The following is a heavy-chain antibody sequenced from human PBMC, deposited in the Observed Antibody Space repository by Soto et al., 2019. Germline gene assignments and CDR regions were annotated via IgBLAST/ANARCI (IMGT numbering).Heavy chain of an antibody. V-gene: IGHV4-30-4*01. D-gene: IGHD4-17*01. J-gene: IGHJ4*02. CDR2: IYYSGST. CDR3: ARDARWDYGGNSDYFDY. Sequence: SETLSLTCTVSGGSISSGGYYWSWIRQHPGKGLEWIGYIYYSGSTYYNPSLKSRVSISIDTSKNQFSLKLSSVTAADTAVYYCARDARWDYGGNSDYFDYWGQGTLVTVSS. CDR1: GGSISSGGYY.